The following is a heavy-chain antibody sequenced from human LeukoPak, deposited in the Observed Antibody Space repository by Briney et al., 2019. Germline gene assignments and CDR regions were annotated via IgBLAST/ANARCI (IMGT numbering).Heavy chain of an antibody. D-gene: IGHD3-10*01. CDR3: AKMVRGVHYYFDY. CDR1: GFTFSSYA. J-gene: IGHJ4*02. CDR2: ISGSGGST. Sequence: GGSLRLSCAASGFTFSSYAMSWVRQAPGKGLEWVSAISGSGGSTYYADSVKGRFTISRDNSKNTLYLQMNSLRAEDTAAYYCAKMVRGVHYYFDYWGQGTLVTVSS. V-gene: IGHV3-23*01.